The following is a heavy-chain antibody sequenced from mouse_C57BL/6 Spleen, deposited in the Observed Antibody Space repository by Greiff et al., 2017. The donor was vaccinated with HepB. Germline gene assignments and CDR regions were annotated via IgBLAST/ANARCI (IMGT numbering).Heavy chain of an antibody. D-gene: IGHD4-1*01. CDR3: ASGTRAMDY. CDR1: GYTFTSYG. V-gene: IGHV1-81*01. J-gene: IGHJ4*01. Sequence: VKLQQSGAELARPGASVKLSCKASGYTFTSYGISWVKQRTGQGLEWIGEIYPRSGNTYYNEKFKGKATLTADKSSSTAYMELRSLTSEDSAVYFCASGTRAMDYWGQGTSVTVSS. CDR2: IYPRSGNT.